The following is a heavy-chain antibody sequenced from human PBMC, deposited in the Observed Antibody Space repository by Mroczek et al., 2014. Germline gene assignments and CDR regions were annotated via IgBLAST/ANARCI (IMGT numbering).Heavy chain of an antibody. J-gene: IGHJ4*02. CDR3: ARDFYSSGPDY. Sequence: QVQLVESGGGVVQPGRSLRLSCAASGFTFSSYAMHWVRQAPGKGLEWVAVISYDGSNKYYADSVKGRFTISRDNSKNTLYLQMNSLRAEDTAVYYCARDFYSSGPDYWGQGTLVTVSS. V-gene: IGHV3-30-3*01. D-gene: IGHD3-22*01. CDR2: ISYDGSNK. CDR1: GFTFSSYA.